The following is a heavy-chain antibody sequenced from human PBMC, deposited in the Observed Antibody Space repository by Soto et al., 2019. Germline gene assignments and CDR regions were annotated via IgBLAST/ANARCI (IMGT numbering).Heavy chain of an antibody. V-gene: IGHV5-10-1*01. Sequence: PGESLKISCKGSGYSFTSYWISWVRQMPGKGLEWMGRIDPSDSYTNYSPSFQGHVTISADKSISTAYLQWSSLKASDTAMYYCARRATVTTNWFDPWGQGTLVTVSS. J-gene: IGHJ5*02. CDR2: IDPSDSYT. CDR3: ARRATVTTNWFDP. D-gene: IGHD4-4*01. CDR1: GYSFTSYW.